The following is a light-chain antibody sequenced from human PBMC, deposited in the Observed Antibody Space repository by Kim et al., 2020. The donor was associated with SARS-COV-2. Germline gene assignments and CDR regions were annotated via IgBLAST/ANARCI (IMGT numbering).Light chain of an antibody. V-gene: IGKV3D-15*01. CDR1: HSVSSN. CDR3: REYNNWPALS. Sequence: SPGERATLSCRASHSVSSNLAWYQQKPGQAPRLLIYDTSIRASGIPARFSGSGSGTEFTLTISSLQSEDFAVYYCREYNNWPALSFGGGTKVDIK. CDR2: DTS. J-gene: IGKJ4*01.